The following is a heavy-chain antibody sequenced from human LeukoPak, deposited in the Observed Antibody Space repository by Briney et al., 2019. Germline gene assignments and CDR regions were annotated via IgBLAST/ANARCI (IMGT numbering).Heavy chain of an antibody. CDR2: IFYSGST. CDR1: GGSISSGGYY. J-gene: IGHJ5*02. D-gene: IGHD6-19*01. V-gene: IGHV4-31*03. Sequence: SQTLSLTCTVSGGSISSGGYYWSWIRQHPGKGLEWIGYIFYSGSTYYNPSLNSRVTISVDTSKNQFSLKLSSVTAADTAVYYCARGIAVALNWFDPWGQGTLVTVSS. CDR3: ARGIAVALNWFDP.